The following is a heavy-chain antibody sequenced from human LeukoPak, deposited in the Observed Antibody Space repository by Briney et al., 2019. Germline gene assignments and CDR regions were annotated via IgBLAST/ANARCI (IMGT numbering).Heavy chain of an antibody. J-gene: IGHJ4*02. CDR3: ARESPYYLDFDY. Sequence: PSETLSLTCAVYGGSFSGYYWSWIRQPPGKGLEWIGEINHSGSTNYNPSLKSRVTISVDTSKNQFSLKLSSVTAADTAVYYCARESPYYLDFDYWGQGTLVTVSS. CDR1: GGSFSGYY. CDR2: INHSGST. V-gene: IGHV4-34*01. D-gene: IGHD3-10*01.